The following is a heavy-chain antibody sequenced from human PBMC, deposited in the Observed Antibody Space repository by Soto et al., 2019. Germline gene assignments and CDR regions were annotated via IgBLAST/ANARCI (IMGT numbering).Heavy chain of an antibody. CDR1: GGSISSAGYS. D-gene: IGHD2-2*01. Sequence: QLQLQGSGSRLVKPSQTLSLSCTVSGGSISSAGYSWSWIRQSPGKDLEWIGYIYHSVNAFYNPSLKSRVTMSLDRSRNQFSLNLTSVTAADTAVYFCVSSSQALSFYALAVWGQGTTVVVSS. CDR2: IYHSVNA. CDR3: VSSSQALSFYALAV. V-gene: IGHV4-30-2*06. J-gene: IGHJ6*02.